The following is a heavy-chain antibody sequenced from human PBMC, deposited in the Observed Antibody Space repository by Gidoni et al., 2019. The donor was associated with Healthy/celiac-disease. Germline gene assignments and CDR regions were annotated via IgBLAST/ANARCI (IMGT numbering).Heavy chain of an antibody. D-gene: IGHD3-9*01. CDR1: GGSISSSSYY. J-gene: IGHJ4*02. Sequence: QLQLQESGPGLVKPSETLSLTCTVSGGSISSSSYYWGWSRQPPGKGLEWFGSIYYSGSTYYNPSLKSRVTISVDTSKNQFSLKLSSVTAADTAVYYCARLDILTGYYIWGQGTLVTVSS. CDR3: ARLDILTGYYI. CDR2: IYYSGST. V-gene: IGHV4-39*01.